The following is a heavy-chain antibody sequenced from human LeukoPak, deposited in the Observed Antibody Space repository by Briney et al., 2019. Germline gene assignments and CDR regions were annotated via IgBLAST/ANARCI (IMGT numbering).Heavy chain of an antibody. CDR2: ISSSSSYI. D-gene: IGHD3-22*01. J-gene: IGHJ3*02. CDR1: GFTFSSYS. Sequence: PGGSLRLSCAASGFTFSSYSMNWVRQAPGKGLEWVSSISSSSSYIYYADSVKGRFTISRDNAKNSLYLQMNSLRAEDTALYYCAKETGIIVVNVGVFDIWGRGTMVTVSP. V-gene: IGHV3-21*04. CDR3: AKETGIIVVNVGVFDI.